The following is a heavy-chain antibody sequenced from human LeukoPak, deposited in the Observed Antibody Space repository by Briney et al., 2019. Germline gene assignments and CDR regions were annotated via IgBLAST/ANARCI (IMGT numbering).Heavy chain of an antibody. CDR1: GYTLTTYD. V-gene: IGHV1-8*01. J-gene: IGHJ4*02. CDR3: ARETPSRYFDY. D-gene: IGHD4-23*01. Sequence: GASVKVSYKASGYTLTTYDINWVRQAPGQGLEWMGWMNPNSGKTGYAQKFQDRITITRNTSISTAYMELSSLGSEDTAVYYCARETPSRYFDYWGQGTLVTVSS. CDR2: MNPNSGKT.